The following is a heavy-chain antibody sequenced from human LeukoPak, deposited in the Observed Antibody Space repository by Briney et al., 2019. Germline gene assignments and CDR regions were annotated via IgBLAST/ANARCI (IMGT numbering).Heavy chain of an antibody. CDR2: IYYSGST. CDR3: ARQQTKDFWSGYYTPAWFDP. CDR1: GGSISSSSYY. V-gene: IGHV4-39*01. D-gene: IGHD3-3*01. Sequence: PSETLSLTCAVSGGSISSSSYYWGWIRQPPGKGLEWIGSIYYSGSTYYNPSLKSRVTISVDTSKNQFSLKLSSVTAADTAVYYCARQQTKDFWSGYYTPAWFDPWGQGTLVTVSS. J-gene: IGHJ5*02.